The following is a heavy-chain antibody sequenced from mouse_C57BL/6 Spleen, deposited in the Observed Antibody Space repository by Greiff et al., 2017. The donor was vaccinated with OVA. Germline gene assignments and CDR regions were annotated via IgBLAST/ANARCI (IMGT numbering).Heavy chain of an antibody. D-gene: IGHD2-4*01. CDR2: IDPNSGGT. V-gene: IGHV1-72*01. CDR1: GYTFTSYW. Sequence: VQLQQPGAELVKPGASVKLSCKASGYTFTSYWMHWVKQRPGQGLEWIGRIDPNSGGTKYNEKFKSKATLTVDKPSSTAYMQLSSLTSEDSAVYYCARCYDYDREAWFAYWGQGTLVTVSA. CDR3: ARCYDYDREAWFAY. J-gene: IGHJ3*01.